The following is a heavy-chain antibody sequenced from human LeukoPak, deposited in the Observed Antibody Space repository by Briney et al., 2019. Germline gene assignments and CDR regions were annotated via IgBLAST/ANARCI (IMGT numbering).Heavy chain of an antibody. V-gene: IGHV4-38-2*02. Sequence: PSETLSLTCTVSGYSISSGHYWGWIRQPPGKGLEWIGSMYHSGSTNYNPSLESRVTTSVDTSKNQFSLKLSSVTAADTAVYYCARPVILRGIGNWFDPWGQGTLVTVSS. J-gene: IGHJ5*02. CDR1: GYSISSGHY. D-gene: IGHD3-10*01. CDR2: MYHSGST. CDR3: ARPVILRGIGNWFDP.